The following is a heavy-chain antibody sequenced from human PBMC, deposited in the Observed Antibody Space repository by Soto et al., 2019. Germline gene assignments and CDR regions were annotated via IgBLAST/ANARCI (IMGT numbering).Heavy chain of an antibody. CDR1: GYTFTSYA. CDR3: TRSIVVVTALDY. V-gene: IGHV1-3*05. D-gene: IGHD2-21*02. Sequence: QVQLLQSGAEEKKPGASVKVSCKASGYTFTSYAMHWVRQAPGQRLEWMGWINAGTGNTKYSQKFQGRVTITRDTSASTAYRELSSLRSEDTAVYYCTRSIVVVTALDYWGQGTLVTVSS. J-gene: IGHJ4*02. CDR2: INAGTGNT.